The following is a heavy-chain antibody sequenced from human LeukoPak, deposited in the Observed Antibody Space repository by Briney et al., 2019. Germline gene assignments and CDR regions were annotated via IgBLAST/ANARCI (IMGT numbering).Heavy chain of an antibody. Sequence: GGSLRLSCAAPGFTFSNYGMHWVRQAPGKGLEWVSFIRYDGSNKYYADSVKGRFTISRDNSKNTLFLQMNSLRTEDTAVYYCAKDLAAYSGYDSADSWGLGTLVTVSS. CDR3: AKDLAAYSGYDSADS. D-gene: IGHD5-12*01. V-gene: IGHV3-30*02. CDR1: GFTFSNYG. CDR2: IRYDGSNK. J-gene: IGHJ4*02.